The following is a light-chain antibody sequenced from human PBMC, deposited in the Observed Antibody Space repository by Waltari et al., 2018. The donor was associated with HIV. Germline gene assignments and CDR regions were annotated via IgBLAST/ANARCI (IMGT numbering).Light chain of an antibody. Sequence: QSALTQPRSVSGSPGQSVTISCTGTSSDIGYFYYVSWYQQYPVQAPQLIIYEVNQRPSGVPDRFTGSKSGITASLTISGLQGEDESDYYCCSYAGAYTYVFGTGTKVNVL. CDR1: SSDIGYFYY. CDR3: CSYAGAYTYV. CDR2: EVN. J-gene: IGLJ1*01. V-gene: IGLV2-11*01.